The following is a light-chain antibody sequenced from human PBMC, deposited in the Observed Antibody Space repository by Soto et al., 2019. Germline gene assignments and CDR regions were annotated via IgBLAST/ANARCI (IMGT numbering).Light chain of an antibody. CDR3: HQYVSWT. Sequence: EIVLTRSRPTLPFSSGDTASLPCRASQSAGNFLAWYQQKPGQAPRLLIYGASSRATGIPDRFSGSGSGTDFTLTISRLEPEDFAVYYCHQYVSWTFGEGTKVDIK. V-gene: IGKV3-20*01. CDR1: QSAGNF. CDR2: GAS. J-gene: IGKJ1*01.